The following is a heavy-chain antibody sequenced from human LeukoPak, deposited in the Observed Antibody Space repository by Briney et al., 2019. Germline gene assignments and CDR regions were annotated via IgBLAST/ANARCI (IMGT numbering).Heavy chain of an antibody. CDR3: ARGKASGYSSSWYDKVAAFDI. CDR1: GYTFTSYY. V-gene: IGHV1-46*01. CDR2: INPSGGSA. J-gene: IGHJ3*02. Sequence: ASVKVSCKASGYTFTSYYMHWVRQAPGQGLEWMGIINPSGGSASYAQKFQGRVTMTRDTSTSTVYMELSSLRSEDTAVYYCARGKASGYSSSWYDKVAAFDIWGQGTTVTVSS. D-gene: IGHD6-13*01.